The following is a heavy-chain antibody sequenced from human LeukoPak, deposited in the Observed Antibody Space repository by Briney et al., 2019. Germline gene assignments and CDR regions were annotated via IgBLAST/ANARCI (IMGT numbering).Heavy chain of an antibody. CDR1: GGSISSSGYY. CDR3: ARLRFLEAGYYYYMDV. CDR2: IYYSGTT. D-gene: IGHD3-3*01. Sequence: SETLSLTCTVSGGSISSSGYYWGWIRQPPGKGLEWIGSIYYSGTTYYNPSLKSRVTISVDTSMNQFSLKLSSVTAADTAVYYCARLRFLEAGYYYYMDVWGKGTTVTVSS. J-gene: IGHJ6*03. V-gene: IGHV4-39*01.